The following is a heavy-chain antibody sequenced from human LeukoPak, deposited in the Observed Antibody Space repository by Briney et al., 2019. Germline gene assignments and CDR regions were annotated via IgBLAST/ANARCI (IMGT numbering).Heavy chain of an antibody. Sequence: GGSLRLSCAASGFTFSSYWMHRVRQAPGKGLVWVSRINSDGSSTSYADSVKGRFTISRDNAKNTLYLQMNSLRAEDTAVYYCARGCSGGSCYPGLYYYYGMDVWGQGTTVTVSS. CDR3: ARGCSGGSCYPGLYYYYGMDV. CDR2: INSDGSST. V-gene: IGHV3-74*01. D-gene: IGHD2-15*01. CDR1: GFTFSSYW. J-gene: IGHJ6*02.